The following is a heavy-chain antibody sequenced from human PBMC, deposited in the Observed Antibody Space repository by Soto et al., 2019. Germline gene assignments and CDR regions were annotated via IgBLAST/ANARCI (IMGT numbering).Heavy chain of an antibody. V-gene: IGHV1-18*01. Sequence: QVQLVQSGAEVKKPGASVKVSCKASGYTFTSYGISWVRQAPGQGLEWMGWISAYNGNTNYAQKLQGRVTMNTDTTTRTAYMELGRLRSDDTAVYYCAGDGYYDSSGYRSDFDYWGQGTLVTVSS. D-gene: IGHD3-22*01. CDR1: GYTFTSYG. CDR2: ISAYNGNT. CDR3: AGDGYYDSSGYRSDFDY. J-gene: IGHJ4*02.